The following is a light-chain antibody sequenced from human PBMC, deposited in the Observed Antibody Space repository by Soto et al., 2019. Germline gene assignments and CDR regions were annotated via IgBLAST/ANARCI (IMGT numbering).Light chain of an antibody. Sequence: EIQIAQSPSTLSSSVGDRVTITFRTSQDISNYLAWYQQKPGKVPKLLIYAASSLRSGVPSRFTASAFGTDFTLTISSLQPEDVATYYCQHYGRAPAPWTFGQGTKVDIK. CDR1: QDISNY. J-gene: IGKJ1*01. CDR3: QHYGRAPAPWT. V-gene: IGKV1-27*01. CDR2: AAS.